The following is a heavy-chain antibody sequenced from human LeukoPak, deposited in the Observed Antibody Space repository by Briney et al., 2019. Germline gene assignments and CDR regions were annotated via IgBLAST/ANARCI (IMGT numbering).Heavy chain of an antibody. V-gene: IGHV3-30-3*01. CDR2: ISYDGSNK. CDR3: AKEGISGYSYGYPYDY. J-gene: IGHJ4*02. CDR1: GFTFSSYA. Sequence: PGGSLRLSCAASGFTFSSYAMHWVRQAPGKGLEWVAVISYDGSNKYYADSVKGRFTISRDNSKNTLYLQMNSLRAEDTAVYYCAKEGISGYSYGYPYDYWGQGTLVTVSS. D-gene: IGHD5-18*01.